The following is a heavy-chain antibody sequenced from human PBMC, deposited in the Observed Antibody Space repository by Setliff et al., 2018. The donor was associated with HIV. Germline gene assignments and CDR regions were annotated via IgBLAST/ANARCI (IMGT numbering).Heavy chain of an antibody. CDR1: GYSFTDYY. V-gene: IGHV1-69*13. J-gene: IGHJ4*02. Sequence: SVKVSCKASGYSFTDYYIHWVRQAPGQGLEWMGGIIPIFGTANYAQKFQGRVTITADESTSTAYMELSSLRAEDTAVYYCAKDHATSSWFTALLDYWGQGALVTVSS. CDR3: AKDHATSSWFTALLDY. D-gene: IGHD6-13*01. CDR2: IIPIFGTA.